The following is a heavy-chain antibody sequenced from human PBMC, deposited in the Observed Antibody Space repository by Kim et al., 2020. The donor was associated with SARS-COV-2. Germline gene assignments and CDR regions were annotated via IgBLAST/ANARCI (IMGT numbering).Heavy chain of an antibody. J-gene: IGHJ3*02. D-gene: IGHD3-16*01. CDR1: GFTFSSYS. CDR3: AREDKRWGRLDAFDI. Sequence: GGSLRLSCAASGFTFSSYSMNWVRQAPGKGLEWVSSISSSSSYIYYADSVKGRFTISRDNAKNSLYLQMNSLRAEDTAVYYCAREDKRWGRLDAFDIWGQGTMVTVSS. CDR2: ISSSSSYI. V-gene: IGHV3-21*01.